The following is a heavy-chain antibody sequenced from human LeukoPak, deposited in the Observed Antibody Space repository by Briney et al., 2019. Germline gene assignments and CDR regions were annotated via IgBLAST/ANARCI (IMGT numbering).Heavy chain of an antibody. D-gene: IGHD3-16*01. V-gene: IGHV3-30*04. CDR3: ATSIERSTWGSHALDF. CDR1: GFTFSDSG. Sequence: HPGRSLRLSCTGSGFTFSDSGMHWVRQAPGKGLEWMAILSYDGSLKYYADSVKGRFTISRDNSKNTLYLQMNSLRVEDTAVYYCATSIERSTWGSHALDFWGQGTLVTVSS. J-gene: IGHJ4*02. CDR2: LSYDGSLK.